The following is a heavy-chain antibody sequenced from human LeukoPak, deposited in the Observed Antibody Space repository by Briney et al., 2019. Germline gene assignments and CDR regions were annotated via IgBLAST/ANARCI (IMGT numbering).Heavy chain of an antibody. Sequence: SETLSLTYTVSGGSISSYYWSWIRQPPGKGLEWIGYIYYSGSTNYNPSLKRRVTIAVVTSKNQFSLKLTSVTDADPAVYYCAGDIVGATFETNAFDIWGQGTMVTVSS. CDR2: IYYSGST. D-gene: IGHD1-26*01. V-gene: IGHV4-59*01. CDR1: GGSISSYY. CDR3: AGDIVGATFETNAFDI. J-gene: IGHJ3*02.